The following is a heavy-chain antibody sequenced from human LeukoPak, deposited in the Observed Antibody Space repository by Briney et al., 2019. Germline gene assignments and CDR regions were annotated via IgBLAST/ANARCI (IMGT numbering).Heavy chain of an antibody. CDR2: INHSGST. D-gene: IGHD6-6*01. CDR3: ARQAARTPFDY. J-gene: IGHJ4*02. V-gene: IGHV4-34*01. CDR1: GGSFSGYY. Sequence: PSETLSLTCAVYGGSFSGYYWSWIRQPPGKGLEWIGEINHSGSTNYNPSLKSRVTISVYTSKNQFSLKLSSVTAADTAVYYCARQAARTPFDYWGQGTLVTVSS.